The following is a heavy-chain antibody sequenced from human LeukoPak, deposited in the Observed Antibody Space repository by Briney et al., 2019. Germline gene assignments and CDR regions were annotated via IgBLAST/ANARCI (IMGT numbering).Heavy chain of an antibody. J-gene: IGHJ4*02. CDR2: ISGSGGST. CDR3: AKDKGSSSWLKYYFDY. D-gene: IGHD6-13*01. Sequence: GGSLRLSCAASGFTFSSYAMSWVRQAPRKGLEWVSAISGSGGSTYYADSVKGRFTISRDNSKNTLYLQMNSLRAEDTAVYYCAKDKGSSSWLKYYFDYWGQGTLVTVSS. V-gene: IGHV3-23*01. CDR1: GFTFSSYA.